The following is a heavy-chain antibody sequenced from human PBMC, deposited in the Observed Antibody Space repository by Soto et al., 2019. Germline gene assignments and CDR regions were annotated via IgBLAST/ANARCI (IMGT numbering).Heavy chain of an antibody. CDR3: ARDGVGATTYFGYLDY. V-gene: IGHV3-33*08. CDR2: IRSDGSNI. CDR1: GFAFSIYA. D-gene: IGHD1-26*01. J-gene: IGHJ4*02. Sequence: GGSLRLSCAASGFAFSIYAIDLVRLAPSKGLEWVALIRSDGSNIQYADSVKGRFTISRDNSRKILYLQMDSLRADDTAVYYCARDGVGATTYFGYLDYWGQGAPVTVSS.